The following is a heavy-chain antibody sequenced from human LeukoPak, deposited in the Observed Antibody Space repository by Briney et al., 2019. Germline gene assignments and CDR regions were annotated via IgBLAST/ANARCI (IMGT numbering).Heavy chain of an antibody. D-gene: IGHD4-11*01. CDR2: IYYTGST. J-gene: IGHJ6*03. CDR3: ARAACYSLLQGYYSHMDV. V-gene: IGHV4-59*11. CDR1: GGSISSHY. Sequence: PSETLSLTCTVSGGSISSHYWSWIRQPPGKGLEWIGFIYYTGSTNYNPSLKSRVTMSVDTSKNQFSLKLSSVTASDTAVYYCARAACYSLLQGYYSHMDVRGKGTTVTVSS.